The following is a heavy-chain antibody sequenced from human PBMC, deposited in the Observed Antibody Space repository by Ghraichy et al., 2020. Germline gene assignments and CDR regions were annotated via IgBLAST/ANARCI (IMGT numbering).Heavy chain of an antibody. CDR1: GYTFTSYG. CDR2: ISAYNGNT. Sequence: ASVKVSCKASGYTFTSYGISWVRQAPGQGLEWMGWISAYNGNTNYAQKLQGRVTMTTDTSTSTAYMELRSLRSDDTAVYYCARKRDYDFWSGSYYYGMDVWGQGTTVTVSS. V-gene: IGHV1-18*01. CDR3: ARKRDYDFWSGSYYYGMDV. J-gene: IGHJ6*02. D-gene: IGHD3-3*01.